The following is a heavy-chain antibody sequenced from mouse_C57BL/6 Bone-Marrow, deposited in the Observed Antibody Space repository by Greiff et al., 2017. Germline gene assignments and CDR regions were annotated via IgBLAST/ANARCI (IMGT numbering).Heavy chain of an antibody. V-gene: IGHV5-17*01. CDR3: ASGGWRTTVVATDDY. Sequence: EVLLVESGGGLVKPGGSLKLSCAASGFTFSDYGMHWVRQAPEKGLEWVAYISSGSSTIYYADTVKGRFTISRDNAKNTLFLQMTSLRSEDTAMYDCASGGWRTTVVATDDYWGQGTTLTVSA. D-gene: IGHD1-1*01. CDR2: ISSGSSTI. CDR1: GFTFSDYG. J-gene: IGHJ2*01.